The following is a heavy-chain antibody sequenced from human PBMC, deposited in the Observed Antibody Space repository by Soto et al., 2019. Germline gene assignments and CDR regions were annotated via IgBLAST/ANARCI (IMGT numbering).Heavy chain of an antibody. J-gene: IGHJ6*03. CDR1: GGSISSSSYY. Sequence: SETLSLTCTVSGGSISSSSYYWGWIRQSPGKGLEWIGSVYYSGSTYYNPPLKSRVTMSVDTSKNQFSLKLSSVTAADTAVYYCASTDYSNYYYYYMDVWGKGTTVTVSS. D-gene: IGHD4-4*01. CDR2: VYYSGST. V-gene: IGHV4-39*01. CDR3: ASTDYSNYYYYYMDV.